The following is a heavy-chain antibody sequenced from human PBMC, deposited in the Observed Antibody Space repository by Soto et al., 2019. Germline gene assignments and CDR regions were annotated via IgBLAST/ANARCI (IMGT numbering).Heavy chain of an antibody. J-gene: IGHJ5*02. Sequence: SETLSLTCAVSGGSISSGGYSWSWIRQPPGKGLEWIAYIYHSGSTYYNQSLKSRVTISVDRSKNQFSLKLSSVTAADTAVYYCATSNWFDPWGQGTLVTVSS. CDR1: GGSISSGGYS. CDR3: ATSNWFDP. CDR2: IYHSGST. V-gene: IGHV4-30-2*01. D-gene: IGHD4-4*01.